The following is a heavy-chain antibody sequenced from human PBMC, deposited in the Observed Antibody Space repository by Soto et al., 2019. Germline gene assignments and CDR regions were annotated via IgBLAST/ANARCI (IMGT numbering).Heavy chain of an antibody. J-gene: IGHJ6*02. D-gene: IGHD1-26*01. V-gene: IGHV3-72*01. CDR2: SRDKAQGYST. CDR1: GFTLSDHY. CDR3: VRAYLGRLPRRADYYYAMDV. Sequence: EVQLVESGGGLVQPGGSLRLSCAGSGFTLSDHYIDWVRQAPGKGLEWVGRSRDKAQGYSTAYAASVKGRFTTSRDESKNSVYLQMNSLKTEDTAVYYCVRAYLGRLPRRADYYYAMDVWGRGTTVTVSS.